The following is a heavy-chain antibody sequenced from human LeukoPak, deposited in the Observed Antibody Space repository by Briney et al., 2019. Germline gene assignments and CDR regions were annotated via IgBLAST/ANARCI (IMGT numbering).Heavy chain of an antibody. V-gene: IGHV3-48*02. CDR2: ISSGSSTI. D-gene: IGHD1-1*01. Sequence: GGSLRLSCAASVFIFSRYSTNWVRQAPGKGLEWVSYISSGSSTIYYADSVKGRFTISRDSANSLHLQMNSLRDEDTAVYYCARDRGVTTRPRGYFDFWGQGTLVTVSS. CDR3: ARDRGVTTRPRGYFDF. J-gene: IGHJ4*02. CDR1: VFIFSRYS.